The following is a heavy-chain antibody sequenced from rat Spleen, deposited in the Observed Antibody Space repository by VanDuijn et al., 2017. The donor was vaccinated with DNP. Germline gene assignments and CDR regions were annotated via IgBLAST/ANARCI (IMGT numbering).Heavy chain of an antibody. CDR1: GFSLTNYH. J-gene: IGHJ2*01. CDR2: IQSGGSR. V-gene: IGHV2-27*01. D-gene: IGHD1-12*02. Sequence: QVQLKESGPGLVQPSQTLSLTCTVSGFSLTNYHVYWVRQSPGKGLEWMGRIQSGGSRDYNSALKSRLSISRDTSKSQVFLKRNSVQTEDTAMYFCARANDGTYYYGNYFDFWGQGVMVTVSS. CDR3: ARANDGTYYYGNYFDF.